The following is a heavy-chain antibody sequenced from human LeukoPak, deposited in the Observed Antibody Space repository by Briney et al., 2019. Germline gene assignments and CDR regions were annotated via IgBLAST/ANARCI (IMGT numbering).Heavy chain of an antibody. CDR2: IIPIFGTA. CDR1: GGTFSSYA. D-gene: IGHD3-10*01. Sequence: ASVKVSCKASGGTFSSYAISWVRQAPGQGLEWMGGIIPIFGTANYAQKFQGRVTITADESTSTAYMELSSLRSEDTAVYYCFGSATGGNRFDPWGQGTLVTVSS. V-gene: IGHV1-69*13. J-gene: IGHJ5*02. CDR3: FGSATGGNRFDP.